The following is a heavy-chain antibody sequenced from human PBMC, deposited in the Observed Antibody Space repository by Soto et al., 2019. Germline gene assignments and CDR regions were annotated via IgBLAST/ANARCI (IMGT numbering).Heavy chain of an antibody. D-gene: IGHD3-10*01. Sequence: GGSLRLSCAASGFTFRSYGMHWARQAPGQGLEWVAGIWYDGSNKYYADSVKGRFTISRDNSKNTLYLPMNSLRAEDTAVYYCARDNIVLWFGSPDYWGQGTLVTVSS. CDR2: IWYDGSNK. V-gene: IGHV3-33*01. CDR3: ARDNIVLWFGSPDY. CDR1: GFTFRSYG. J-gene: IGHJ4*02.